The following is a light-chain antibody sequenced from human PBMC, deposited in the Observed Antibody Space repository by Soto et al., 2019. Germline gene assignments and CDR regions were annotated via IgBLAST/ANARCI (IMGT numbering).Light chain of an antibody. Sequence: DIVMTQSPDSLAVSLGERATINCKSSQNVLYSSDNKNYLAWYQQKPGQPPKLLIYWASTRESGVPDRFSGSGSGTDFTLTISSLQAEEVAVYYCQQYYSTPLTFGQGTKVEIK. CDR1: QNVLYSSDNKNY. V-gene: IGKV4-1*01. CDR3: QQYYSTPLT. CDR2: WAS. J-gene: IGKJ2*01.